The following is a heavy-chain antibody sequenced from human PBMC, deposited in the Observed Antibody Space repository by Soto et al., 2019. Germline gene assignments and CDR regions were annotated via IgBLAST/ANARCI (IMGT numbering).Heavy chain of an antibody. CDR1: GFTFGSRA. V-gene: IGHV3-23*04. Sequence: VQLVESGGGVVQPGGSLRLSCVASGFTFGSRAMSWVRQAPGEGLEWVSTITDSGGDAKYADSVRGRVTISRDNSKNTLYLQMSSLRAEDSAVYYCARGSTDSYPGSRIFDFWGRGSLVTVSS. D-gene: IGHD3-10*01. J-gene: IGHJ4*02. CDR3: ARGSTDSYPGSRIFDF. CDR2: ITDSGGDA.